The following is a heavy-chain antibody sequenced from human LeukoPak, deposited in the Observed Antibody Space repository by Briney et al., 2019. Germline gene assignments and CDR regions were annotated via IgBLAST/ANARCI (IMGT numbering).Heavy chain of an antibody. CDR1: GFIFSSYA. J-gene: IGHJ3*02. Sequence: GGSLRLSCAASGFIFSSYAMSWVRQAPGKGLEWVSVIYSGGRTYYAESLKGRFTISRANSKNTLYLQMNSLRAEDTAVYYCAAGSYCGGDCSYGAFDIWGQGTMVTVSS. CDR3: AAGSYCGGDCSYGAFDI. V-gene: IGHV3-53*01. D-gene: IGHD2-21*02. CDR2: IYSGGRT.